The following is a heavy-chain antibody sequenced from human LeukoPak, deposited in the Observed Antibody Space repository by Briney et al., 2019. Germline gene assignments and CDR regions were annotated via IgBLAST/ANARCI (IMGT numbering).Heavy chain of an antibody. CDR1: GGTFSSYA. D-gene: IGHD3-22*01. Sequence: SVKVSCKASGGTFSSYAISSVRQAPGQGLEWMGRIIPIFGTANYAQKFQGRVTITTDESTSTAYMELSSLRSEDTAVYYCARDPVGGYPSVVDWFDPWGQGTLVTVSS. CDR2: IIPIFGTA. V-gene: IGHV1-69*05. CDR3: ARDPVGGYPSVVDWFDP. J-gene: IGHJ5*02.